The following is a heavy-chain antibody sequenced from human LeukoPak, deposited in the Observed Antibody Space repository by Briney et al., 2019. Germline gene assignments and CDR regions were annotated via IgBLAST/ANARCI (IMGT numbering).Heavy chain of an antibody. D-gene: IGHD2-8*01. J-gene: IGHJ6*02. CDR2: ISYDGSNK. CDR3: ARAILYPYYGMDV. Sequence: GGSLRLSCAPSGFTFSSFAMHWVRQAPGKGLEWVAVISYDGSNKYYADSVKGRFTISRDNSKNTLYLQMNSLRAEDTAVYYWARAILYPYYGMDVWGQGTTVTVSS. V-gene: IGHV3-30-3*01. CDR1: GFTFSSFA.